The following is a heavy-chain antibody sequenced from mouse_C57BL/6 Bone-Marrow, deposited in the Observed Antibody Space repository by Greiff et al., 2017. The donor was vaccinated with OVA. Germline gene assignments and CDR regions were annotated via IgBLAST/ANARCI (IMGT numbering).Heavy chain of an antibody. CDR3: AHYYGSSYEDWYFDV. Sequence: VQLQQSGAELARPGASVKLSCKASGYTFTSYGISWVKQRTGQGLEWIGEIYPRSGNHYYNEKFKGKATLTAEKSSSTAYMELRSLTSEDSAVYFCAHYYGSSYEDWYFDVWGTGTTVTVSS. CDR1: GYTFTSYG. V-gene: IGHV1-81*01. D-gene: IGHD1-1*01. CDR2: IYPRSGNH. J-gene: IGHJ1*03.